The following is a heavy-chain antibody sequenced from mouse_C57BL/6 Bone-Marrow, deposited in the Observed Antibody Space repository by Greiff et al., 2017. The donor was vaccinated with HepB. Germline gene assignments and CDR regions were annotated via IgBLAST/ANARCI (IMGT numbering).Heavy chain of an antibody. CDR1: GYTFTDYY. CDR3: ARKFITTVVVDPWFAY. CDR2: INPNNGGT. Sequence: EVQLQQSGPELVKPGASVKISCKASGYTFTDYYMNWVKQSHGKSLEWIGDINPNNGGTSYNQKFKGKATLTVDKSSSTAYMELRSLTSEDSAVYYCARKFITTVVVDPWFAYWGQGTLVTVSA. J-gene: IGHJ3*01. V-gene: IGHV1-26*01. D-gene: IGHD1-1*01.